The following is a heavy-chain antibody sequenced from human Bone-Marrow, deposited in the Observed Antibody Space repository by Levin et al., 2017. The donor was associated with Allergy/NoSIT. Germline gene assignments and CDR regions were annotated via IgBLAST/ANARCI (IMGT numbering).Heavy chain of an antibody. J-gene: IGHJ3*02. CDR1: GFTYSYYG. CDR3: AKGSTIFGVVDI. CDR2: ITGSAGNT. D-gene: IGHD3-3*01. Sequence: QAGGSLRLSCAASGFTYSYYGMSWVRQAPGKGLEWVSVITGSAGNTYYADSVKGRFTISRDNSKSTLYLEMNSLRPEDTAVYFCAKGSTIFGVVDIWGQGTMVTVSS. V-gene: IGHV3-23*01.